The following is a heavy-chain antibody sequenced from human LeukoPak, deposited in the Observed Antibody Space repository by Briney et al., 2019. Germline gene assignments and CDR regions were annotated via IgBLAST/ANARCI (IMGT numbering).Heavy chain of an antibody. CDR3: ARVSVPAANGWFDP. J-gene: IGHJ5*02. CDR1: GGTFSSYA. Sequence: GASVKVSCRASGGTFSSYAISWVRQAPGQGLEWIGGIIPIFGTANYAQKFQGRVTITTDESTSTAYMELSSLRSEDTAVYYCARVSVPAANGWFDPWGQGTLVTVSS. CDR2: IIPIFGTA. D-gene: IGHD2-2*01. V-gene: IGHV1-69*05.